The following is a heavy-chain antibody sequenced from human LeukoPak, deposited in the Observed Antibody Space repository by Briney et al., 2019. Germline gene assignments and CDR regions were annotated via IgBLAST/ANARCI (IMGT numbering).Heavy chain of an antibody. CDR1: GFTVSSNY. CDR2: IYSGGST. V-gene: IGHV3-53*01. D-gene: IGHD1-26*01. J-gene: IGHJ4*02. CDR3: ARDSDYYAFTY. Sequence: GGSLRLSCVASGFTVSSNYMSWVRQAPGKGLEWVSVIYSGGSTYYADSVKGRFTISRDNSENTVYLQMNSLRAEDTAVYYCARDSDYYAFTYWGQGTLVTDSS.